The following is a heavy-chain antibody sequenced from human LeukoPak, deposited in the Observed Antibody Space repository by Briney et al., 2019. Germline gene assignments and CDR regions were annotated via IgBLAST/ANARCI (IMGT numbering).Heavy chain of an antibody. J-gene: IGHJ4*02. V-gene: IGHV4-59*01. CDR3: ARTVCSSTSCWFDY. CDR2: IYYSGST. CDR1: GGSISSYY. Sequence: KPSETLSLTCTVSGGSISSYYWSWVGQPPGKGLEWIGYIYYSGSTNYNPSLKSRVTISVDTSKNQFSLKLSSVTAADTAVYYCARTVCSSTSCWFDYWGQGTLVTVSS. D-gene: IGHD2-2*01.